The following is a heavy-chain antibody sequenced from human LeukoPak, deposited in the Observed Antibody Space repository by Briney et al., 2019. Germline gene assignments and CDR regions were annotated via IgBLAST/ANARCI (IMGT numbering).Heavy chain of an antibody. V-gene: IGHV3-23*01. Sequence: GGSLRLSCAASGFTFSSYAMSWVRQAPGKGLEWVSAISGSGGSTYYADCVKGRFTISRDNSKNTLYLQMNSLRAEDTALYYCAKDRRDSSGYYRRDAFDIWGQGTMVTVSS. CDR1: GFTFSSYA. CDR3: AKDRRDSSGYYRRDAFDI. CDR2: ISGSGGST. J-gene: IGHJ3*02. D-gene: IGHD3-22*01.